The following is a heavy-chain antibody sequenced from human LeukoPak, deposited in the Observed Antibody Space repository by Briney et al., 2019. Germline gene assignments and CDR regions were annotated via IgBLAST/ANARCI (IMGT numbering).Heavy chain of an antibody. D-gene: IGHD1-1*01. CDR2: ISGSGGST. J-gene: IGHJ4*02. CDR1: GFTFSSYA. CDR3: AKAPRVRVYFDY. V-gene: IGHV3-23*01. Sequence: GGSLRLSCAASGFTFSSYAMSWVRQAQGKGLEWVSAISGSGGSTYYADSVKGRFTISRDNSKNTLYLQMNSLRAEDTAVYYCAKAPRVRVYFDYWCQGTLVTVSS.